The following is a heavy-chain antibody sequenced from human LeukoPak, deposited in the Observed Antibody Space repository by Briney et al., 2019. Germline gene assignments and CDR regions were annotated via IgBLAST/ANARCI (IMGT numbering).Heavy chain of an antibody. V-gene: IGHV4-34*01. Sequence: SETLSLTCAVYGGSFSGYYWSWIRQPPGKGLEWIGEINHSGSTNYNPSLKSRVTISVDTSKKQFSLKLSSVTAADTAVYYCARVSSYGYWGRPHYFDYWGQGTLVTVSS. CDR3: ARVSSYGYWGRPHYFDY. D-gene: IGHD5-18*01. CDR2: INHSGST. J-gene: IGHJ4*02. CDR1: GGSFSGYY.